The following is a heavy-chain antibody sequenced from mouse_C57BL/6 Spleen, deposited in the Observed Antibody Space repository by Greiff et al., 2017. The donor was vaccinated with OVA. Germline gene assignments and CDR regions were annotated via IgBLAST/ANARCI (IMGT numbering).Heavy chain of an antibody. CDR3: ARWHYGSSYLDY. J-gene: IGHJ2*01. Sequence: VKLMESGAELVRPGASVKLSCKASGYTFTDYYINWVKQRPGQGLEWIARIYPGSGNTYYNEKFKGKATLTAEKSSSTAYMQLSSLTSEDSAVYFCARWHYGSSYLDYWGQGTTLTVSS. V-gene: IGHV1-76*01. CDR1: GYTFTDYY. CDR2: IYPGSGNT. D-gene: IGHD1-1*01.